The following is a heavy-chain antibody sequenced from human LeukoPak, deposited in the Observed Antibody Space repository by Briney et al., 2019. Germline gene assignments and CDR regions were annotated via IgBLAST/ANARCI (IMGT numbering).Heavy chain of an antibody. D-gene: IGHD6-19*01. Sequence: GGSLRLSCAASGFTFSSYEMNWVRQAPGKGLEWVSYISSSGSTIYYADSVKGRFTISRDNAKNSLYLQMNTLRAEDTAVYYCARVRGSSGWYYFDYWGQGTLVTVSS. V-gene: IGHV3-48*03. CDR2: ISSSGSTI. CDR1: GFTFSSYE. J-gene: IGHJ4*02. CDR3: ARVRGSSGWYYFDY.